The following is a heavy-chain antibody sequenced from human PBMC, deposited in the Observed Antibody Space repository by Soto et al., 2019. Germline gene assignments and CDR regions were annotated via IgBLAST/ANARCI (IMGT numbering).Heavy chain of an antibody. J-gene: IGHJ4*02. CDR2: ISGTSRTI. D-gene: IGHD2-15*01. CDR3: ARSDSPTHTEDY. Sequence: GGSLRLSCAASGFNFSPYSMSWVRQAPGKGLEWVSYISGTSRTIYYANSVRGRFTISRDNAKNSLFLQMNSLTDEDTAVYYCARSDSPTHTEDYWGQGTLVTVSS. CDR1: GFNFSPYS. V-gene: IGHV3-48*02.